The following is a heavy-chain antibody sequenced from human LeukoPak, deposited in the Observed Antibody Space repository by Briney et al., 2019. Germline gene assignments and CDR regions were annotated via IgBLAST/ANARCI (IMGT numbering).Heavy chain of an antibody. V-gene: IGHV4-38-2*02. Sequence: SETLSLTCTVSGYSISSGYYWGWIRQPPGKGLEWIGSIYHSGSTYYNPSLKSRVTISVDTSKNQFSLRLSSVTATDTAVYYCARSPLYDFWSGYYDYGGQGTLVTVSS. CDR2: IYHSGST. D-gene: IGHD3-3*01. CDR1: GYSISSGYY. J-gene: IGHJ4*02. CDR3: ARSPLYDFWSGYYDY.